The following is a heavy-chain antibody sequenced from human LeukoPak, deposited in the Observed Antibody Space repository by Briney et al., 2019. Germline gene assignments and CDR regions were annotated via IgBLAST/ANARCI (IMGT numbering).Heavy chain of an antibody. D-gene: IGHD3-9*01. V-gene: IGHV1-69*13. CDR3: ARSPYYDILTGYTNYYYYYGMDV. CDR1: GYTFTSYG. J-gene: IGHJ6*02. Sequence: ASVKVSCKASGYTFTSYGISWVRQAPGQGLEWMGGIIPIFGTANYAQKFQGRVTITADESTSTAYMELSSLRSEDTAVYYCARSPYYDILTGYTNYYYYYGMDVWGQGTTVTVSS. CDR2: IIPIFGTA.